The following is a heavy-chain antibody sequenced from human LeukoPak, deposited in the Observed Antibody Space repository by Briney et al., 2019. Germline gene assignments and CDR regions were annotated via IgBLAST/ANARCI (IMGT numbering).Heavy chain of an antibody. J-gene: IGHJ4*02. V-gene: IGHV4-59*12. CDR1: GGSISSYY. CDR3: ASGYSGYGPFDY. CDR2: IYYSGST. D-gene: IGHD5-12*01. Sequence: SETLSLTCTVSGGSISSYYWSWIRQPPGKGLEWIGYIYYSGSTNYNPSLKSRVTISIDTSKNQFSLKLSSVTAADRAVYYCASGYSGYGPFDYWGQGTLVTVSS.